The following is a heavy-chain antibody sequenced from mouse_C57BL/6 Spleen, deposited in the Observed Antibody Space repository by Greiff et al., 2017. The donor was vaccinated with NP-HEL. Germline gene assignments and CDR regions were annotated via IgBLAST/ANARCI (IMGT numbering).Heavy chain of an antibody. Sequence: QVQLQQSGAELVKPGASVKMSCKASGYTFTSYWITWVKQRPGQGLAWIGDIYPGSGSTNYNEKFKSKATLTVDTSSSTAYMQLSSLTSEDSAVYYCARTAAYYSNYWYFDVWGTGTTVTVSS. V-gene: IGHV1-55*01. CDR3: ARTAAYYSNYWYFDV. CDR1: GYTFTSYW. D-gene: IGHD2-5*01. J-gene: IGHJ1*03. CDR2: IYPGSGST.